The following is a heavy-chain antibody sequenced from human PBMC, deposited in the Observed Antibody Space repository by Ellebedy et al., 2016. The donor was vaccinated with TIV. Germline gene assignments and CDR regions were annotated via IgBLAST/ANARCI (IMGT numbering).Heavy chain of an antibody. D-gene: IGHD5-18*01. CDR3: ARQGYRGYSYGATYTPFDY. CDR1: GFTFSSYA. CDR2: IYYSGST. J-gene: IGHJ4*02. V-gene: IGHV4-39*01. Sequence: MPGGSLRLSCAASGFTFSSYAMSWVRQAPGKGLEWIGSIYYSGSTYYNPSLKSRVTISVDTSKNQFSLKLSSVTAADTAVYYCARQGYRGYSYGATYTPFDYWGQGTLVTVSS.